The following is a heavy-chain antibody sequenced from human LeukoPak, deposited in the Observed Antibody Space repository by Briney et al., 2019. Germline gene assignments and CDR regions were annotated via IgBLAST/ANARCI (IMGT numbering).Heavy chain of an antibody. Sequence: GASVKVSCKASGYTFTSYYMHWVRQAPGQGLEWMGIINPSGGSTSYAQKFQGRVTMTRDMSTSTVYMELRSLRSDDTAMYYCARGKGRFGELFDTFDIWGQGTMVTVSS. J-gene: IGHJ3*02. D-gene: IGHD3-10*01. V-gene: IGHV1-46*01. CDR3: ARGKGRFGELFDTFDI. CDR1: GYTFTSYY. CDR2: INPSGGST.